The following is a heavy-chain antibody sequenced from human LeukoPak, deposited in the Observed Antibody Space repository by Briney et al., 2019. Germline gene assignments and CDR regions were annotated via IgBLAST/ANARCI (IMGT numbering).Heavy chain of an antibody. CDR2: INPNSGGT. CDR3: ARAISRGAFDI. D-gene: IGHD3-10*01. J-gene: IGHJ3*02. Sequence: ASVKVSCKASGYTFTSYDINWVRQATGQGLEWMGWINPNSGGTNYAQKFRGRVTMTRDTSISTAYMELSRLRSDDTAVYYCARAISRGAFDIWGQGTMVTVSS. V-gene: IGHV1-2*02. CDR1: GYTFTSYD.